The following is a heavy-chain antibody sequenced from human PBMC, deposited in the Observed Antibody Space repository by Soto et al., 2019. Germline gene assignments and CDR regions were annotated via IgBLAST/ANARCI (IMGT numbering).Heavy chain of an antibody. D-gene: IGHD3-16*01. CDR1: GGSISSSSYY. CDR3: ARINGYFDL. Sequence: QLQLQESGPGLVKPSETLSLTCTVSGGSISSSSYYWGWIRQPPGKGLKWIGSIYYRGSAYYNPSLKSRVTISVDTAKNQFSLKLSAVTAADPAVYYCARINGYFDLWGRGTLVTVSS. V-gene: IGHV4-39*01. J-gene: IGHJ2*01. CDR2: IYYRGSA.